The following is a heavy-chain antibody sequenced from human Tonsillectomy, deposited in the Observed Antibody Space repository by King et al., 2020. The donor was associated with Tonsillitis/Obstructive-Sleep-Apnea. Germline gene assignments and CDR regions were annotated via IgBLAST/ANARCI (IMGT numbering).Heavy chain of an antibody. CDR1: GGSISSYY. J-gene: IGHJ3*02. D-gene: IGHD3-10*01. CDR3: ARGIRGDNDAFDI. CDR2: IYYCGST. V-gene: IGHV4-59*01. Sequence: QLQESGPGLVKPSETLSLTCTVSGGSISSYYWSWIRQPPGKGLEWIGYIYYCGSTNYNPSLKSRVTISVDTSKNQFSLKLSSVTAADTAVYYCARGIRGDNDAFDIWGQGTMVTVSS.